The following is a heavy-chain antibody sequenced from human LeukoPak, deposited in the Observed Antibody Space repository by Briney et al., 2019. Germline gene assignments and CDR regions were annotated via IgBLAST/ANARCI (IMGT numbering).Heavy chain of an antibody. CDR1: GGSISSSSYY. D-gene: IGHD3-22*01. J-gene: IGHJ1*01. V-gene: IGHV4-39*07. CDR2: IYYSGST. CDR3: ARGGGHYYDSSGYHYFQH. Sequence: SETLSLTCTVSGGSISSSSYYWGWIRQPPGKGLEWIGSIYYSGSTYYNPSLKSRVTISVDTSKNQFSLKLSSVTAADTAVYYCARGGGHYYDSSGYHYFQHWGQGTLVTVSS.